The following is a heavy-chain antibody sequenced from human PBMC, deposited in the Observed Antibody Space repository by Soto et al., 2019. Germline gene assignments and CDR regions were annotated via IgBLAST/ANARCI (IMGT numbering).Heavy chain of an antibody. J-gene: IGHJ4*02. D-gene: IGHD6-19*01. V-gene: IGHV3-9*01. CDR2: ISWNSGRI. Sequence: GGSLRLSCAASGFTFDDYAMYWVRQVPGKGLEWVSGISWNSGRIGYADSVKGRFTISRDNAKNSLYLQMNSLRAEDTAVYYCARDLGITVADYWGQGTLVTVSS. CDR3: ARDLGITVADY. CDR1: GFTFDDYA.